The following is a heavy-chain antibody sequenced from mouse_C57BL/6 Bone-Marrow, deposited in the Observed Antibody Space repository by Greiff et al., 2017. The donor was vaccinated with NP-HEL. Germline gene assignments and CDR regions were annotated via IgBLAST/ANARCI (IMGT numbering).Heavy chain of an antibody. D-gene: IGHD4-1*01. CDR3: TRLWDGRAWFAY. J-gene: IGHJ3*01. CDR2: IDPENGDT. Sequence: VQLQQSGAELVRPGASVKLSCTASGFNIKDDYMHWVKQRPEQGLEGIGWIDPENGDTEYASKFQGKATITADTSSNTAYLQLSSLTSEDTAVYYCTRLWDGRAWFAYWGQGTLVTVSA. CDR1: GFNIKDDY. V-gene: IGHV14-4*01.